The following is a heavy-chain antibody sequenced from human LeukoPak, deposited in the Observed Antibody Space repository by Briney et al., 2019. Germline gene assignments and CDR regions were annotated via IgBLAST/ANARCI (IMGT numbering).Heavy chain of an antibody. CDR1: GFTFSSYS. J-gene: IGHJ4*02. V-gene: IGHV3-21*01. CDR2: ISSSNYI. D-gene: IGHD1-26*01. CDR3: ARDTGRRSYSKYFDY. Sequence: PGGSLRLSCAASGFTFSSYSMNWVRQAPGKGLEWVSSISSSNYIYYADSVKGRFTISRDNAKNSLYLQINSLRAEDTAVYYCARDTGRRSYSKYFDYWGQGTLVTVSS.